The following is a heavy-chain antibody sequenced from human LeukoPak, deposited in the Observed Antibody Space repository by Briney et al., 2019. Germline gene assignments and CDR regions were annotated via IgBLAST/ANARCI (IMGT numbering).Heavy chain of an antibody. Sequence: GGSLRLSCAASGFTFSSYAMHWVRQAPGKGLEWVAVISYDGSNKYYADSVKGRFTISRDNSKDTLYPQMNSLRAEDTAVYYCAREFSGYDVWDDGKGQYFDYWGQGTLVTVSS. CDR2: ISYDGSNK. V-gene: IGHV3-30-3*01. CDR1: GFTFSSYA. CDR3: AREFSGYDVWDDGKGQYFDY. D-gene: IGHD5-12*01. J-gene: IGHJ4*02.